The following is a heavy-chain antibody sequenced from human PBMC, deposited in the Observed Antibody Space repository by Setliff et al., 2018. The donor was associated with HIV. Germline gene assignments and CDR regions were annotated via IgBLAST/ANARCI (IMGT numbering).Heavy chain of an antibody. CDR1: GGSISIGGYY. CDR2: IYHNGST. D-gene: IGHD2-15*01. CDR3: ARGGGSRAATSSYYYMDV. Sequence: LSLTCTVSGGSISIGGYYWGWIRQHPGKGLEWIGYIYHNGSTYYNPSLKSRLIISVDTSKNQFSLKLSSVTATDTAVYYCARGGGSRAATSSYYYMDVWGKGTTVTVSS. V-gene: IGHV4-31*03. J-gene: IGHJ6*03.